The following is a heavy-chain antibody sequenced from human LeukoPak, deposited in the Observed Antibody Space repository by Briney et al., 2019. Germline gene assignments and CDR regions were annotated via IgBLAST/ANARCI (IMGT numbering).Heavy chain of an antibody. Sequence: PGGSLRLSCAASRFTFNTYGMQWVRRAPGKGLEWVATISSDGRNQRYADSVQGRFTISRDNSKNTLYLQMDNLRTEDTAVYYCSTDGTPKFEYWGQGTLVTVSS. J-gene: IGHJ4*02. CDR3: STDGTPKFEY. CDR2: ISSDGRNQ. CDR1: RFTFNTYG. V-gene: IGHV3-30*03. D-gene: IGHD1-26*01.